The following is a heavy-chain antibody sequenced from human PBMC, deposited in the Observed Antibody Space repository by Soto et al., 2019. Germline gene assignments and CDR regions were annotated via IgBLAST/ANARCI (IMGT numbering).Heavy chain of an antibody. J-gene: IGHJ4*02. Sequence: SETLSLTCAVYGGSFSTDYWGWIRQPPGKGLEWIGEINPSGGTNYNPSLKSRVTISVATSKNQFSLKLSSVTAADTAVYYCARVLAARASRDFDYWGQGTLVTVSS. CDR2: INPSGGT. CDR3: ARVLAARASRDFDY. CDR1: GGSFSTDY. V-gene: IGHV4-34*01. D-gene: IGHD6-6*01.